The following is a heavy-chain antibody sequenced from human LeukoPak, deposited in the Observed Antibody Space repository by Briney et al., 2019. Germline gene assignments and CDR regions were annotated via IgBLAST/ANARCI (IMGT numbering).Heavy chain of an antibody. J-gene: IGHJ4*02. CDR1: GYTFPANY. D-gene: IGHD6-19*01. V-gene: IGHV1-2*02. Sequence: ASVKVSCKASGYTFPANYMHWVRQAPGQGLEWMGWINPNSGGSNCAQKFQGRVTMTRETSISTAYMELSRLSSDDTAVYYCARRRSSIAVAADPLAYWGQGTLVTVSS. CDR3: ARRRSSIAVAADPLAY. CDR2: INPNSGGS.